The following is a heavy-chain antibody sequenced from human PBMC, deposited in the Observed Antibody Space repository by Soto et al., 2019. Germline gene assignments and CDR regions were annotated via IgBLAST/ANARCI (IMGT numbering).Heavy chain of an antibody. J-gene: IGHJ3*02. CDR1: GYTFTGYY. V-gene: IGHV1-2*02. Sequence: ASVKVSCKASGYTFTGYYMHWVRQAPGQGLEWMGWINPNSGGTNYAQKFQGRVTMTRDTSISTAYMELSRLRSDDTAVYYCARDPPPSGRLFQLDAFDIWGQGTMVTVSS. D-gene: IGHD2-2*01. CDR3: ARDPPPSGRLFQLDAFDI. CDR2: INPNSGGT.